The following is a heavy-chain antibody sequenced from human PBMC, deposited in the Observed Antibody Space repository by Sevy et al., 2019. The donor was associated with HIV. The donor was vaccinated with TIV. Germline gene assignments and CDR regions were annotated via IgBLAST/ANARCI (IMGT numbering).Heavy chain of an antibody. CDR3: ARETYYYGSGSYWVY. V-gene: IGHV3-7*01. J-gene: IGHJ4*02. Sequence: GGSLRLSCAASGFTFSSYWMSWVRQAPGKGREWVANIKQDGSEKYYVDSVKGRFSISRDNAKNSLYLQMNSLRAEDTAVYYCARETYYYGSGSYWVYWGQGTLVTVSS. CDR2: IKQDGSEK. D-gene: IGHD3-10*01. CDR1: GFTFSSYW.